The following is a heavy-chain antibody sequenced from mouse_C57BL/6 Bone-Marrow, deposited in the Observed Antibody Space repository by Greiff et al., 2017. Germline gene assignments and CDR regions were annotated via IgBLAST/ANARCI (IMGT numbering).Heavy chain of an antibody. CDR2: IDPNSGGT. CDR3: ARDSNYLYYYARDY. Sequence: QVQLQQPGAELVKPGASVKLSCKASGYTFTSYWMHWVKQRPGRGLEWLGRIDPNSGGTKYNEKFKSKATLTVDKPSSTAYMQLSSLTSEDSAVYYCARDSNYLYYYARDYWGQGTSVTVSS. D-gene: IGHD2-5*01. V-gene: IGHV1-72*01. J-gene: IGHJ4*01. CDR1: GYTFTSYW.